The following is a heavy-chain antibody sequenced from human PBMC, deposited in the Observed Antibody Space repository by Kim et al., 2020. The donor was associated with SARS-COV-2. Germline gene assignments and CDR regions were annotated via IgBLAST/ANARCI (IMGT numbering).Heavy chain of an antibody. J-gene: IGHJ4*02. CDR3: ARESSSWYYFDY. D-gene: IGHD6-13*01. V-gene: IGHV3-30*04. CDR1: GFTFSSYA. Sequence: GGSLRLSCAASGFTFSSYAMHWVRQAPSKGLEWVAVISYDGSNKYYADSVKGRFTISRDYSKNTLYLQMNSLRAEDTAVYYCARESSSWYYFDYWGQGTLVTVSS. CDR2: ISYDGSNK.